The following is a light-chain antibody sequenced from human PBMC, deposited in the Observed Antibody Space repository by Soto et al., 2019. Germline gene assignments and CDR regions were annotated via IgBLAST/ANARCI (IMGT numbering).Light chain of an antibody. CDR2: GAS. CDR3: QQYDNWHSWA. CDR1: QSVNIN. J-gene: IGKJ1*01. Sequence: IWMTKYPATLSVSPGERATLSCGASQSVNINLAWYQQKPGQAPRLLIFGASSRANGVPARFSGSGSWTDFTLTISSLKSEDYAVYYCQQYDNWHSWAFGPGTKVDIK. V-gene: IGKV3-15*01.